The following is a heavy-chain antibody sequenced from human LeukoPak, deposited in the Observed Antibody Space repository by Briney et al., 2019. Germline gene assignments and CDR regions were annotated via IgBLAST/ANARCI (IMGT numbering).Heavy chain of an antibody. Sequence: SETLSLTCTVSGGSINNYWWSWIRQPPGKGLEWIGYIYYTGSTNYNPSLKSRVTMSVDTSKIQFSLKLSSVTTADTAVDFCARYYWPYGVCPGFDHWGQGTLVTVSS. CDR3: ARYYWPYGVCPGFDH. V-gene: IGHV4-59*01. J-gene: IGHJ4*02. CDR2: IYYTGST. CDR1: GGSINNYW. D-gene: IGHD2-8*01.